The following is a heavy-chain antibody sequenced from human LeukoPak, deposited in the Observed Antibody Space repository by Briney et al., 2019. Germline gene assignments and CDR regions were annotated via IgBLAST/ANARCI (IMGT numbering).Heavy chain of an antibody. Sequence: PGGSLRLSCAASGFTFSSYAMSWVRRAPGKGLEWVSAISGSGGSTYYADSVKGRFTISRDNSKNTLYLQMNSLRAEDTAVYYCASLSSGWYLFDYWGQGTLVTVSS. CDR3: ASLSSGWYLFDY. V-gene: IGHV3-23*01. J-gene: IGHJ4*02. CDR2: ISGSGGST. CDR1: GFTFSSYA. D-gene: IGHD6-19*01.